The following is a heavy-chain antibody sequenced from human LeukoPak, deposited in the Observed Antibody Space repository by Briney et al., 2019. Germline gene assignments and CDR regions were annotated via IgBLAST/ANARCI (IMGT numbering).Heavy chain of an antibody. Sequence: GASVKVSCKASGYTFSSYGVSWVRQAPGQGLEWMGWISAYNGNTNYAQKDQGRVTMTTDTSTSTAYMDLRSLRSDDTAVYYCARTIDYGDSEVLDYWGQGTLVTVSS. CDR2: ISAYNGNT. J-gene: IGHJ4*02. D-gene: IGHD4-17*01. V-gene: IGHV1-18*01. CDR3: ARTIDYGDSEVLDY. CDR1: GYTFSSYG.